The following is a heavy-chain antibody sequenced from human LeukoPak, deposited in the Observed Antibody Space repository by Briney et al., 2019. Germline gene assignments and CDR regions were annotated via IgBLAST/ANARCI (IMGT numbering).Heavy chain of an antibody. CDR2: IRYDGSNK. D-gene: IGHD3-10*01. Sequence: GGSLRLSCAASGFTFSSYGMHWVRQAPGKGLEWVAFIRYDGSNKYYADSVKGRFTISRDNSKNTLYLQMYSLRAEDTAVYYCAKGGTSGSRYNFGYWGQGTLVTVSS. J-gene: IGHJ4*02. V-gene: IGHV3-30*02. CDR1: GFTFSSYG. CDR3: AKGGTSGSRYNFGY.